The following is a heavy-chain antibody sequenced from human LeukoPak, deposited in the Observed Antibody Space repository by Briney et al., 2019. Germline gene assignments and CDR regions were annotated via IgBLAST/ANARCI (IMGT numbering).Heavy chain of an antibody. CDR3: ASAGSISAFDI. V-gene: IGHV4-61*02. Sequence: SQTLSLTCTVSGGSISSGSYYWSWIRQPAGKGLEWIGRIYTSGSTNYNPSLKSRVTISVDTSKNQFSLKLSSVTAADTAVYYSASAGSISAFDIWGQGKMVTVSS. CDR1: GGSISSGSYY. CDR2: IYTSGST. D-gene: IGHD2/OR15-2a*01. J-gene: IGHJ3*02.